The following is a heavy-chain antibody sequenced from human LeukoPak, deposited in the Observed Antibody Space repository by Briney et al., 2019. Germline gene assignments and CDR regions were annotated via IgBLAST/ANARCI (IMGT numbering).Heavy chain of an antibody. J-gene: IGHJ5*02. CDR1: GGSISSGDYY. V-gene: IGHV4-30-4*08. CDR3: ARDLYDFWSGSNLNWFDP. Sequence: SRTLSLTCTVSGGSISSGDYYWSWIRQPPGKGLEWIGYIYYSGSTYYNPSLKSRVTISVDTSKNQFSLKLSSVTAADTAVYYCARDLYDFWSGSNLNWFDPWGQGTLVTVSS. D-gene: IGHD3-3*01. CDR2: IYYSGST.